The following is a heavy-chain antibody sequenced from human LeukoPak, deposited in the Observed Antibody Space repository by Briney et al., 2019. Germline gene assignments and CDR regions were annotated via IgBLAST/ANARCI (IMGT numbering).Heavy chain of an antibody. V-gene: IGHV1-18*01. Sequence: GASVKVSCKASGYTFTSYGISWVRQAPGQGLEWMGWISAYNGNTNYAQKFQGRVTMTRNTSISTAYMELSSLRSEDTAVYYCASQAGSSSFNYWGQGTLVTVSS. J-gene: IGHJ4*02. D-gene: IGHD6-13*01. CDR3: ASQAGSSSFNY. CDR2: ISAYNGNT. CDR1: GYTFTSYG.